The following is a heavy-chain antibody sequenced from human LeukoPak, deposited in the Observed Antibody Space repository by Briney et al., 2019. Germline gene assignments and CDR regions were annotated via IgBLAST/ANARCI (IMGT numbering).Heavy chain of an antibody. D-gene: IGHD2-2*01. CDR1: GGSFSGYY. J-gene: IGHJ4*02. V-gene: IGHV4-34*01. CDR3: ARGRVYYAPFDY. CDR2: INHSGST. Sequence: PSETLSLTCAVFGGSFSGYYWSWIRQPPGKGLEWIGEINHSGSTDYNPSLKSRVTISGDMSKNQFSLKLSSVTAADTAVYYCARGRVYYAPFDYWGQGTLVTVSS.